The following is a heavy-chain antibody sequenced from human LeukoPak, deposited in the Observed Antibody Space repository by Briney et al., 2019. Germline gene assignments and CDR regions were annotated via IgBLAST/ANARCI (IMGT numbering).Heavy chain of an antibody. CDR3: AKDRRSGPPDAFDI. J-gene: IGHJ3*02. CDR1: GFTFNTYA. Sequence: GGSLRLPCAASGFTFNTYAMTWVRQAPGKGLEWVSSINNIGDKTFYADSVRGRFTISRDNSETTLFLQMNGLRADDTAVYYCAKDRRSGPPDAFDIWGPGTVVTVSS. CDR2: INNIGDKT. D-gene: IGHD3-3*01. V-gene: IGHV3-23*01.